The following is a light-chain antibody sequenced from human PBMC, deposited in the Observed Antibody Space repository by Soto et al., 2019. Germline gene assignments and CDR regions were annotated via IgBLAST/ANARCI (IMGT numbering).Light chain of an antibody. V-gene: IGKV1-9*01. J-gene: IGKJ3*01. Sequence: IPLTQSPSSLSASVGDRVTITCRASQGISSYLAWYQQKPGKAPKLLIYLASNLQSGVPTRFSGSGSGTDFTLTISSLQPEDFGTYYCQQLNSYPLTFGPGTKVDVK. CDR3: QQLNSYPLT. CDR1: QGISSY. CDR2: LAS.